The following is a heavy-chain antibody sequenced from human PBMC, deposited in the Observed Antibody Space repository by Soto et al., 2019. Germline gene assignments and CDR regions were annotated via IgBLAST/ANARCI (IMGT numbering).Heavy chain of an antibody. CDR2: TYHSGNP. V-gene: IGHV4-4*02. CDR3: ARVEQLGGFDY. CDR1: GGSISTTHW. D-gene: IGHD6-13*01. J-gene: IGHJ4*02. Sequence: SETLSLTCAVSGGSISTTHWWTWVRQPPGKGLEWIGHTYHSGNPYYNPSLKSRVTISVDKSKNQFSLKLSSVTAADTAVYYCARVEQLGGFDYWGQGTLVTVSS.